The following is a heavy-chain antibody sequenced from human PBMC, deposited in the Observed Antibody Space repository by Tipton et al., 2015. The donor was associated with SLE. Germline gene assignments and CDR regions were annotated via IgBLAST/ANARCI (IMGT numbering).Heavy chain of an antibody. D-gene: IGHD7-27*01. CDR3: VKDFLKTGESYYYFDY. CDR2: ISSNGGST. CDR1: GFTFGDYA. J-gene: IGHJ4*02. V-gene: IGHV3-64D*09. Sequence: SLRLSCTASGFTFGDYAMSWVRQAPGKGLEYVSAISSNGGSTYYADSVKGRFTISRDNSKNTLYLQMSSLRAEDTAVYYCVKDFLKTGESYYYFDYWGQGTLVTVSS.